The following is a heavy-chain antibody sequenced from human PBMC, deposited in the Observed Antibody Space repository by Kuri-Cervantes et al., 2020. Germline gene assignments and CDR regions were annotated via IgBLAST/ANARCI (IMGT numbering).Heavy chain of an antibody. CDR2: VYYTGST. D-gene: IGHD1-26*01. V-gene: IGHV4-39*01. CDR1: GDSISSSGHY. J-gene: IGHJ4*02. Sequence: GSLRLSCTVSGDSISSSGHYWGWIRQPPGKGLDWIGNVYYTGSTNYNPSLKSRVTISLDTSKNQFYLNLNSVTAADTTVYYCARGVVGATGGQKHFDYWGQGTLVTVSS. CDR3: ARGVVGATGGQKHFDY.